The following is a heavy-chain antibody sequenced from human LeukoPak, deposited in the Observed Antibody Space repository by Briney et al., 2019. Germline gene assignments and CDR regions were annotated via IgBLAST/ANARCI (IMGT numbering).Heavy chain of an antibody. CDR3: ARDQRYIAVAGYDAFDI. CDR1: GYTFTAYY. CDR2: INPNTGGT. Sequence: ASVNVSCTSSGYTFTAYYMHWVRQAPGQGLEWMGWINPNTGGTISAQKFQGRVTMTRDTSISTAYMEVSRLRSDDTAVYYCARDQRYIAVAGYDAFDIWAKGQWSPSL. J-gene: IGHJ3*02. V-gene: IGHV1-2*02. D-gene: IGHD6-19*01.